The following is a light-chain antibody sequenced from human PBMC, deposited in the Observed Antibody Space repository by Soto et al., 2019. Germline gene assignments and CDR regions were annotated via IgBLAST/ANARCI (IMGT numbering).Light chain of an antibody. CDR1: ASDVGSYDL. Sequence: QSALTQPASVSGSPRQSITISCTGTASDVGSYDLVSWYQHHPGKVPKLLIYDNNKRPSGIPDRFSGSKSGTSGTLDITGLQTGDEADYYCATWDGSLPGEVFGGGTKVTVL. CDR2: DNN. J-gene: IGLJ2*01. V-gene: IGLV2-14*02. CDR3: ATWDGSLPGEV.